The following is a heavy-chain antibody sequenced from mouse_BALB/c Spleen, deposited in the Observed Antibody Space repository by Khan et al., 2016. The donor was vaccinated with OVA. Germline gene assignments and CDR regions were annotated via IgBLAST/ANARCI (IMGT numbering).Heavy chain of an antibody. V-gene: IGHV9-2-1*01. Sequence: QIQLVQSGPELKKPGETVKISCKASGYTFTDYSMHWVKQAPGKGLKWMGWINTETGEPTYADDFKGRFAFSLETSASTAYLQINNLKSEDTATYFCARSGSYDGFDYWGQGTTLTVSS. CDR1: GYTFTDYS. CDR3: ARSGSYDGFDY. CDR2: INTETGEP. J-gene: IGHJ2*01. D-gene: IGHD2-12*01.